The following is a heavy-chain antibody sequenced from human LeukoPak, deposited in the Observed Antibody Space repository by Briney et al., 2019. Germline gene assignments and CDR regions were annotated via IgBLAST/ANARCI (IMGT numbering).Heavy chain of an antibody. V-gene: IGHV1-69*13. J-gene: IGHJ3*02. Sequence: GASVKVSCKASGGTFSNYAISWVRQAPRQGLEWMGGIIPIFGTANYAQKFRGRVTITADESTSTAYMELSSLRSEDTAVYYCARARSLYDAFDIWGQGTMVTVSS. CDR3: ARARSLYDAFDI. CDR2: IIPIFGTA. CDR1: GGTFSNYA.